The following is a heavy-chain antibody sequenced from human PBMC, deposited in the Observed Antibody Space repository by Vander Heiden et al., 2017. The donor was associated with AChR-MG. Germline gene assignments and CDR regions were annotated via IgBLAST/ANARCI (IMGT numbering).Heavy chain of an antibody. CDR1: GYPFTSYD. J-gene: IGHJ4*02. CDR2: MNPNSGNI. CDR3: ASIVGDYDGVEGSDY. D-gene: IGHD4-17*01. V-gene: IGHV1-8*01. Sequence: QVQLVQSGAEVKKPGASVKVSCKASGYPFTSYDINWVRQATGQGLEWMGWMNPNSGNIGYAQKFQGRVTMTRNTSISTAYMELSSLRSEDTAVYYCASIVGDYDGVEGSDYWGQGTLVTVSS.